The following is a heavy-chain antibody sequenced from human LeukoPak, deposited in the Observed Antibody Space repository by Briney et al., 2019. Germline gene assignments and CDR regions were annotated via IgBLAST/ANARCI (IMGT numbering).Heavy chain of an antibody. D-gene: IGHD5-12*01. CDR3: ARGPSGYHNT. J-gene: IGHJ4*02. CDR1: GFTFSTFA. CDR2: IFPSGGEI. Sequence: GGSLRLSCAASGFTFSTFAMIWVRQPPGKGLEWVSSIFPSGGEIHYADSVRGRFTISRDNSKNTLYLQMNSLRAEDTAVYYCARGPSGYHNTGGQGTLVTVSS. V-gene: IGHV3-23*01.